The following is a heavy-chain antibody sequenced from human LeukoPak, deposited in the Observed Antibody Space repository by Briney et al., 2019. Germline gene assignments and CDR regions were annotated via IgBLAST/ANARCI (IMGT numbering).Heavy chain of an antibody. D-gene: IGHD6-19*01. CDR2: INHSGST. V-gene: IGHV4-34*01. J-gene: IGHJ4*02. Sequence: PSETLSLTCAVYGVSFSGYYWSWLRHPPGKGLEWSVDINHSGSTNYNPYLKSRVTISVDTSKNQFSLKLSSVTAADTAVYYCARWGSGWYYFDYWGQGTLVTVSS. CDR3: ARWGSGWYYFDY. CDR1: GVSFSGYY.